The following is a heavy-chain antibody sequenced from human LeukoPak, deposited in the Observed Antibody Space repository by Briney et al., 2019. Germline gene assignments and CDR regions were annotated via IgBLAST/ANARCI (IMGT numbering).Heavy chain of an antibody. Sequence: VKVSCKASGGTFSSYAISWVRQAPGQGLEWMGGIIPIFGTANYAQKFQGRVTITADESTSTAYMELSSLRSEDTAVYYCARDPRYYDSSGYHDYYYYYGMDVWGQGTTVTVSS. CDR3: ARDPRYYDSSGYHDYYYYYGMDV. CDR2: IIPIFGTA. CDR1: GGTFSSYA. J-gene: IGHJ6*02. D-gene: IGHD3-22*01. V-gene: IGHV1-69*13.